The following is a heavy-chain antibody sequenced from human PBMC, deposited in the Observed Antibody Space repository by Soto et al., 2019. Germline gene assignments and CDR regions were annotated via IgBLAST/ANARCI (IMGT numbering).Heavy chain of an antibody. D-gene: IGHD2-21*02. V-gene: IGHV4-39*01. CDR2: IYYSGNT. CDR1: GGSISSSRYY. CDR3: ASPVVVTAFDAFHI. J-gene: IGHJ3*02. Sequence: SETLSLTCTVSGGSISSSRYYWGWIRQPPGKGLEWIGTIYYSGNTYYNPSLKSRVTISVDTSKNQFSLKLSSVTAADTAVYYCASPVVVTAFDAFHIWGQPXMVTV.